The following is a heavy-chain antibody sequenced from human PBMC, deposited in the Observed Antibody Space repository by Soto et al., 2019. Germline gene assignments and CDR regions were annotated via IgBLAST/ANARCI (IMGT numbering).Heavy chain of an antibody. CDR1: GLTFSSYA. CDR3: AKALGELSPESYDY. V-gene: IGHV3-30*18. Sequence: GGSLRLSCAASGLTFSSYAMHWVRQAPGKGLEWVAVISYDGSDKYYADSVKGRFTISRDNSKNTLNLQMNSLRADDTAVYYCAKALGELSPESYDYWGQGTLVTVSS. J-gene: IGHJ4*02. CDR2: ISYDGSDK. D-gene: IGHD3-16*02.